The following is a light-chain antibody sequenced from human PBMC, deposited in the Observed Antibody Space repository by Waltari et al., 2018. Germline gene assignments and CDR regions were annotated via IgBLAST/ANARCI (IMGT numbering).Light chain of an antibody. CDR3: QNYNIAPYT. J-gene: IGKJ2*01. CDR2: AAF. CDR1: QAISNF. Sequence: DIQLTQSPSSLSASVGDRVTITCRASQAISNFLDWYQQKPGKVHNLLIYAAFTLQSVVPSRFSGSGSGAVFTLTISSLQPEDVATYYCQNYNIAPYTFGQGTRLEI. V-gene: IGKV1-27*01.